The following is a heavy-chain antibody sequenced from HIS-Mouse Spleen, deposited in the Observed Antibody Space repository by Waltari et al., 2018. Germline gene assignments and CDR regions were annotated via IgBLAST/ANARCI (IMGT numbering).Heavy chain of an antibody. CDR3: AREIPYSSSWYDWYFDL. CDR2: IYYSGST. CDR1: GGSISSYY. D-gene: IGHD6-13*01. V-gene: IGHV4-59*12. Sequence: QVQLQESGPGLVKPSETLSLTCTVSGGSISSYYRSWIRQPPGKGLEWIGSIYYSGSTYYNPSLKSRVTISVDTSKNQFSLKLSSVTAADTAVYYCAREIPYSSSWYDWYFDLWGRGTLVTVSS. J-gene: IGHJ2*01.